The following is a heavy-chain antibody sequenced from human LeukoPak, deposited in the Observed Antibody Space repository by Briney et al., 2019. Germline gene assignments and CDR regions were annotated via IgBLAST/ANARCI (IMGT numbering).Heavy chain of an antibody. CDR1: GFTFSSYD. Sequence: TGGSLRLSCAASGFTFSSYDMHWVRQATGKGLEWVSAIGTAGDTYYPGSVKGRFTISRENAKNSLYLQMNSLRAGDTAVYYCARASPGIAVAGTGRYYYYMDVWGKGTTVTVSS. V-gene: IGHV3-13*01. CDR3: ARASPGIAVAGTGRYYYYMDV. CDR2: IGTAGDT. J-gene: IGHJ6*03. D-gene: IGHD6-19*01.